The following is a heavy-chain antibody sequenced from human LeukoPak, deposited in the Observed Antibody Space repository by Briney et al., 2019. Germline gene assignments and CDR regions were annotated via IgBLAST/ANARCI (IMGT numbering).Heavy chain of an antibody. D-gene: IGHD2-2*01. Sequence: GGSLRLSCTASGFTFGDYAMSWVRQAPGKGLEWVGSIRSKAYGGTTEYAASVKGRFTISRDNSKSIAYLQMNSLKTEDTAVYYCTRASRYCSSTSCSNSDYWGQGTLVTVSS. CDR3: TRASRYCSSTSCSNSDY. J-gene: IGHJ4*02. CDR1: GFTFGDYA. V-gene: IGHV3-49*04. CDR2: IRSKAYGGTT.